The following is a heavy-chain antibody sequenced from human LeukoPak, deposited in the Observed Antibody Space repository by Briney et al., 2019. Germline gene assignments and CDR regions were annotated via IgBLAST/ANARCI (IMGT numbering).Heavy chain of an antibody. CDR3: ARGAEDGGDRTGSYDY. J-gene: IGHJ4*02. D-gene: IGHD2-21*01. V-gene: IGHV4-59*08. Sequence: PSETLSLTCTVSGGSISSYYWSWIRQPPGKGLEWIGYIYYSGSTNYNPSLKSRVTISVDTSKNQFSLKLSSVTAADTAVYYCARGAEDGGDRTGSYDYWGQGTLVTVSS. CDR2: IYYSGST. CDR1: GGSISSYY.